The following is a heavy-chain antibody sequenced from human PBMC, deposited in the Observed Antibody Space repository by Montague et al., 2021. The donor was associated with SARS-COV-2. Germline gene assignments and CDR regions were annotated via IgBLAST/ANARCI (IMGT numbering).Heavy chain of an antibody. Sequence: SETLPLTCTVSGGSISRYFWNWIRQTPGKGLEWMGYVHDIESSIYNPSLQGRITILLDTPKNQFSLRLNAVTAADTAVYYCARVTLGGRDGRTRQYDGLDSWGQGVLVTVSS. V-gene: IGHV4-59*01. CDR3: ARVTLGGRDGRTRQYDGLDS. J-gene: IGHJ4*02. CDR2: VHDIESS. D-gene: IGHD3-16*01. CDR1: GGSISRYF.